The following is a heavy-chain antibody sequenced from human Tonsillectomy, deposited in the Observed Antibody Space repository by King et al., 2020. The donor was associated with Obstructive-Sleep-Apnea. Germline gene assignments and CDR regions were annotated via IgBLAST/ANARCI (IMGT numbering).Heavy chain of an antibody. Sequence: VQLQESGPGLVKPSQTLSLTCTVSGGSISSGGYYWSWIRQHPGKGLEWIGYIYYSGSTYYNPSLKSRVTISVDTSKNQFSLKLSSVTAADTAGYYCARDSNYYDSSGYYWGYYFDYWGQGTLVTVSS. J-gene: IGHJ4*02. CDR3: ARDSNYYDSSGYYWGYYFDY. D-gene: IGHD3-22*01. V-gene: IGHV4-31*03. CDR2: IYYSGST. CDR1: GGSISSGGYY.